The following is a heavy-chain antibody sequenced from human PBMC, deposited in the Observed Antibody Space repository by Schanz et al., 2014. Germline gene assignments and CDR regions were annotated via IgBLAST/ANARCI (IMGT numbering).Heavy chain of an antibody. D-gene: IGHD2-21*01. CDR1: GFTFSNFG. Sequence: QVQLVESGGGVVQSGGSLRLSCAASGFTFSNFGMHWVRQAPGKGLEWVAFIWHDVTKRSYADSVKGRFTVSRDNSKNTLYLQMNSLTTEDTAVYYCAKDQTDSVCYNDCSFDYWGQGTLVTVSS. CDR2: IWHDVTKR. CDR3: AKDQTDSVCYNDCSFDY. V-gene: IGHV3-30*02. J-gene: IGHJ4*02.